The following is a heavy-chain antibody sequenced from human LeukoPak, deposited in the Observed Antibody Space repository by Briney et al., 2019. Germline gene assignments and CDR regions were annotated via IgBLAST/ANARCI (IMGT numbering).Heavy chain of an antibody. CDR3: AAEYSGYDIHFDY. D-gene: IGHD5-12*01. V-gene: IGHV3-23*01. J-gene: IGHJ4*02. Sequence: GGSLRLSCAASGFTFSSYAMSWVRQAPGKGLEWVSAISGSGGSTYYAGSVKGRFTISRDNSKNTLYLQMNSLRAEDTAVYYCAAEYSGYDIHFDYWGQGTLVTVSS. CDR1: GFTFSSYA. CDR2: ISGSGGST.